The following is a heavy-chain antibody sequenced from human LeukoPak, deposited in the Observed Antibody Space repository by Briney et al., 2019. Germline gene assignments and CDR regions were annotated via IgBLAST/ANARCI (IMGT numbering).Heavy chain of an antibody. CDR3: AKAYYDSSGYYYDDAFEI. Sequence: PGGSVRLSCAASGFTFSSYAMSWVRQAPGKGLVWVSAISGSGGSTYYADSVKGRFTISRDNSKNTLYLQMNSLRAEDTAVYYRAKAYYDSSGYYYDDAFEIWGQGTMVTVSS. D-gene: IGHD3-22*01. J-gene: IGHJ3*02. CDR2: ISGSGGST. V-gene: IGHV3-23*01. CDR1: GFTFSSYA.